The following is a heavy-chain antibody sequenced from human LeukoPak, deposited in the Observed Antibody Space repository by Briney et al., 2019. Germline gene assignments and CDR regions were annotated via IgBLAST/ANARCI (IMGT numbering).Heavy chain of an antibody. CDR1: GGSIGGYY. CDR2: IYYSGST. D-gene: IGHD3-10*01. V-gene: IGHV4-59*08. J-gene: IGHJ5*02. CDR3: ARHVSPFYYGSGSDFSWFDP. Sequence: PSETLSLTCTVSGGSIGGYYWSWIRQPPGKGLEWIGYIYYSGSTNQNPSLKSRVTMSVDTSKNQFSLNLSSVTAADTAVYYCARHVSPFYYGSGSDFSWFDPWGLGTSVTVS.